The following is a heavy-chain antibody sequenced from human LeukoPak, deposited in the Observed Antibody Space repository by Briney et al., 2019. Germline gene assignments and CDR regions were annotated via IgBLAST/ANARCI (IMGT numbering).Heavy chain of an antibody. J-gene: IGHJ2*01. Sequence: ASVKVSCKASGYTFTSYYMHWVRQAPGQGLEWMGIINPSGGSTSYAQKCQGRVTMTRDMSTSTVYMELSSLRSEDTAVYYCARVGAVRWYFDLWGRGTLVTVSS. CDR2: INPSGGST. D-gene: IGHD1-26*01. CDR3: ARVGAVRWYFDL. V-gene: IGHV1-46*01. CDR1: GYTFTSYY.